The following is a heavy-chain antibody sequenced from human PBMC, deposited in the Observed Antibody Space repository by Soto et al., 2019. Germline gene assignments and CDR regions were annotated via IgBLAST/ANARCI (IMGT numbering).Heavy chain of an antibody. CDR2: INPNSGGT. D-gene: IGHD3-10*01. V-gene: IGHV1-2*04. CDR1: GYTFTGYY. J-gene: IGHJ3*02. Sequence: ASVKVSCKASGYTFTGYYMHWVRQAPGQGLEWMGWINPNSGGTNYAQKFQGWVTMTRDTSISTAYMELSRLRSDDTAVYYCARGQWFGELLPAFDIWGQGTMVTVSS. CDR3: ARGQWFGELLPAFDI.